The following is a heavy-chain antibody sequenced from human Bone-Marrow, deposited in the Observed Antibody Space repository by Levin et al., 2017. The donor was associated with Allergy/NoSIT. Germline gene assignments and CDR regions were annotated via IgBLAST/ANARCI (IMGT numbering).Heavy chain of an antibody. CDR3: ARGTDYSNYASSNMDV. CDR1: GYTFTSYD. CDR2: MNPNSGNT. V-gene: IGHV1-8*01. D-gene: IGHD4-11*01. J-gene: IGHJ6*02. Sequence: ASVKVSCKASGYTFTSYDINWVRQATGQGLEWMGWMNPNSGNTGYAQKFQGRVTMTRNTSISTAYMELSSLRSEDTAVYYCARGTDYSNYASSNMDVWGQGTTVTVSS.